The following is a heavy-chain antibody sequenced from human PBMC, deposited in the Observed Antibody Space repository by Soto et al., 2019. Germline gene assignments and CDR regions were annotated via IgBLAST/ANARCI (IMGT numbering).Heavy chain of an antibody. CDR2: IIPIFGTA. CDR3: ASGVVSCSSTSCYGSVHYYSYGMDV. Sequence: SVKVSCRASGGTFSSYASSGVRQAPGRGLEWMGVIIPIFGTANYAQNFQGRVTITADESTSTAYMELSSLRSEDTDVYYCASGVVSCSSTSCYGSVHYYSYGMDVCGQVTTVTIS. D-gene: IGHD2-2*01. J-gene: IGHJ6*02. V-gene: IGHV1-69*13. CDR1: GGTFSSYA.